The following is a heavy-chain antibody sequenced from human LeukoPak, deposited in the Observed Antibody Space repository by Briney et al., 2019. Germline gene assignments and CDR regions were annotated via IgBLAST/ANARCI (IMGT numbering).Heavy chain of an antibody. V-gene: IGHV3-21*01. CDR2: ISSSSSYI. J-gene: IGHJ3*02. CDR1: GFTFSSYS. Sequence: GGSLRLSCAASGFTFSSYSMNWVRQAPGKGLEWVSSISSSSSYIYYADSVKGRFTISRDNAKNSLYLQMNSLRAEDTAVYYCARDLLTYGGNVPDAFDIWGQGTMVTVSS. CDR3: ARDLLTYGGNVPDAFDI. D-gene: IGHD4-23*01.